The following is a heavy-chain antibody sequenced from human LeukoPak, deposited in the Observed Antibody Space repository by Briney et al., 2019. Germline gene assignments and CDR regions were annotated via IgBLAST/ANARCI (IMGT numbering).Heavy chain of an antibody. CDR3: ARADYSDRYYYGMDV. D-gene: IGHD3-22*01. CDR1: GGSINSGGYY. CDR2: IYYSGST. Sequence: PSGTLSLTCAVSGGSINSGGYYWSWIRQYPGKGLEWIGYIYYSGSTYYDPSLKSRVTISIDTSKNQFSLKLSSVTAADTAVYYCARADYSDRYYYGMDVWGQGTTVTVSS. V-gene: IGHV4-31*11. J-gene: IGHJ6*02.